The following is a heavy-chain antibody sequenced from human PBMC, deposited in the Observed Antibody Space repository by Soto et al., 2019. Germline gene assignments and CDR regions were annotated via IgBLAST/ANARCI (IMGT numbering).Heavy chain of an antibody. V-gene: IGHV5-10-1*01. CDR2: IDPSDSYT. CDR3: AITWVDAKGDYYYGMDV. D-gene: IGHD5-12*01. J-gene: IGHJ6*02. CDR1: GYSFTSYW. Sequence: GESLKISCKGSGYSFTSYWISWVRQMPGKGLEWMGRIDPSDSYTNYSPSFQGHVTISADKSISTAYLQWSSLKASDTAMYYCAITWVDAKGDYYYGMDVWGQGTTVTVSS.